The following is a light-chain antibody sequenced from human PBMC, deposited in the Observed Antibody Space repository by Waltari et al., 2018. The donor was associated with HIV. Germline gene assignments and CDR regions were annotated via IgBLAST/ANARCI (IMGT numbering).Light chain of an antibody. CDR2: DAS. J-gene: IGKJ3*01. CDR3: QQYDNLPLT. Sequence: DIQMTQSPSSLSAFVGDRVTITCQASQDIRNYLNWYQQQPGKAPKLLIYDASNLETGVPSRFSGSGSGTDFTFTISSLQPEDIGTYYCQQYDNLPLTFGPGTTVDI. V-gene: IGKV1-33*01. CDR1: QDIRNY.